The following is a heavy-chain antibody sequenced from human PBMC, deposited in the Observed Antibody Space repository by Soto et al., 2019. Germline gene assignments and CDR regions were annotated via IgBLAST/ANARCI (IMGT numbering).Heavy chain of an antibody. CDR2: IYPGDSDT. D-gene: IGHD2-2*01. CDR3: ARQKCSSTSCYALYAFDI. V-gene: IGHV5-51*01. CDR1: GYSFTSYW. J-gene: IGHJ3*02. Sequence: GESLKISCKGSGYSFTSYWIGLVRQMPGKGLEWMGIIYPGDSDTRYSPSFQGQVTISADKSISTAYLQWSSLKASDTAMYYCARQKCSSTSCYALYAFDIWGQGTMVTVSS.